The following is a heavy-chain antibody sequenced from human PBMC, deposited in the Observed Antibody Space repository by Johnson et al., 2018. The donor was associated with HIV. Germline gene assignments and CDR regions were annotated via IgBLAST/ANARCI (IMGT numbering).Heavy chain of an antibody. D-gene: IGHD6-19*01. Sequence: EMQLVESGGGMVRPGGSLRLSCAASGFIFNDYVMNWVRQAPGKGLEWVSGINWNGGSTGYADSVKGRFTISRDNAKNSLYLQMNSLRAEDTAVYYCARDLAGHNAFDIWGQGTMVTVSS. V-gene: IGHV3-20*04. CDR1: GFIFNDYV. J-gene: IGHJ3*02. CDR2: INWNGGST. CDR3: ARDLAGHNAFDI.